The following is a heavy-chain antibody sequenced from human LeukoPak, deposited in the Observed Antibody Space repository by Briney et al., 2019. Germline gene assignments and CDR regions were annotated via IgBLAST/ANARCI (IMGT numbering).Heavy chain of an antibody. Sequence: TGGSLRLSCAATGFTFSSYSMNWVRQAPGKGLEWVSSISSSSSYIYYADSVKGRFTISRDNSKNTLNLQLNSLRAEDTAVYYCAKDAIGQYRPYYFDCWGQGTLVTVSS. V-gene: IGHV3-21*04. D-gene: IGHD3-16*02. J-gene: IGHJ4*02. CDR3: AKDAIGQYRPYYFDC. CDR1: GFTFSSYS. CDR2: ISSSSSYI.